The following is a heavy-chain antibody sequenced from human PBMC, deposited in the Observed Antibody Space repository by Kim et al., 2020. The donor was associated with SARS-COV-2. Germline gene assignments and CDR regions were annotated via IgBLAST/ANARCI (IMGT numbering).Heavy chain of an antibody. Sequence: SETLSLTCTVSGGSISSSSYYWGWIRQPPGKGLEWIGSIYYSGSTYYNPSLKSRVTISVDTSKNQFSLKLSSVTAADTAVYYCASPPRNYDFWSGYFPDAFDIWGQGTMVTVSS. CDR3: ASPPRNYDFWSGYFPDAFDI. J-gene: IGHJ3*02. D-gene: IGHD3-3*01. CDR1: GGSISSSSYY. V-gene: IGHV4-39*01. CDR2: IYYSGST.